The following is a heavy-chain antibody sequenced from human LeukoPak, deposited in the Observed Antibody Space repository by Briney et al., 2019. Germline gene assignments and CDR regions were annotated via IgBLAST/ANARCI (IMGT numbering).Heavy chain of an antibody. V-gene: IGHV4-34*01. CDR1: GGSFSGYY. Sequence: SETLSLTCAVYGGSFSGYYWSWIRQPPGKGPEWIGEINHSGSTNYNPSLKSRVTISVDTSKNQFSLKLNSVTAADTAVYYCASGQYYYDSSGYYEATFDIWGQGTMVTVSS. CDR3: ASGQYYYDSSGYYEATFDI. J-gene: IGHJ3*02. CDR2: INHSGST. D-gene: IGHD3-22*01.